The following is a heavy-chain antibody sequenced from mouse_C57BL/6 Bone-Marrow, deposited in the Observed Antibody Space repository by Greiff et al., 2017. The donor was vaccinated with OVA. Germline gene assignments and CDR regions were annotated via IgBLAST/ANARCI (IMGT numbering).Heavy chain of an antibody. CDR3: ARHDYGGSSYWYFDV. J-gene: IGHJ1*03. CDR1: GFTFSDYY. V-gene: IGHV5-12*01. Sequence: VHLVESGAGLVQPGASLKLSCAASGFTFSDYYMYWVSQTPEKGLEWVAYISTGGGSTYYPDTVKGRFTISTDNATTTPYLQLSSLTSEDTAKYYGARHDYGGSSYWYFDVWGTGTTVTVSS. D-gene: IGHD1-1*01. CDR2: ISTGGGST.